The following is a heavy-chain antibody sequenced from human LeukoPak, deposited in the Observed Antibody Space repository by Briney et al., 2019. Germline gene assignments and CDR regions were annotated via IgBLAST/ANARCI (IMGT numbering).Heavy chain of an antibody. CDR2: IYYSGST. J-gene: IGHJ4*02. Sequence: SETLSLTCTVSGGSISSYYWSWIRQPPGKGLEWIGYIYYSGSTNYNPSLKSRVTISVDTSKNQFSVKLSSVTAADTAVYYCARGAVAVGIDYWGQGTLVTVSS. D-gene: IGHD6-19*01. CDR3: ARGAVAVGIDY. V-gene: IGHV4-59*01. CDR1: GGSISSYY.